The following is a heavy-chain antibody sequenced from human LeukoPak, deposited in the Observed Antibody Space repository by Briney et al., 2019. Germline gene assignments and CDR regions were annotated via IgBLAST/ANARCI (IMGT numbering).Heavy chain of an antibody. CDR1: GSTFSSYS. J-gene: IGHJ5*02. V-gene: IGHV3-48*01. CDR2: ISSSSSTI. CDR3: ARTLLYYCDSSGLHP. Sequence: GGSLRLSCAASGSTFSSYSMNWVRQAPGKGLEWVSYISSSSSTIYYADSVKGRFTISRDNAKNSLYLQMNSLRAEDTAVYYCARTLLYYCDSSGLHPWGQGTLVTVSS. D-gene: IGHD3-22*01.